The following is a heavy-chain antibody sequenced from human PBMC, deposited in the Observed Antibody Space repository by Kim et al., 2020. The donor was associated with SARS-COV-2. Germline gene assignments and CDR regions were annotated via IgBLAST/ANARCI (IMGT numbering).Heavy chain of an antibody. D-gene: IGHD2-15*01. V-gene: IGHV3-9*01. CDR2: ISWNSGSI. CDR1: GFTFDDYA. CDR3: AKDRSRRQGGGAFDI. Sequence: SLRLSCAASGFTFDDYAMHWVRQAPGKGLEWVSGISWNSGSIGYADSVKGRFTITRDNAKNSLYLQMNSLRAEDTALYYCAKDRSRRQGGGAFDILGHGPMVTVSS. J-gene: IGHJ3*02.